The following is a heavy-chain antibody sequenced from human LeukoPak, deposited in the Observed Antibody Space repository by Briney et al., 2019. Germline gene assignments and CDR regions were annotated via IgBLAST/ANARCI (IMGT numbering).Heavy chain of an antibody. V-gene: IGHV4-34*01. CDR3: ARHDMVRGAPRAGHYYYMDV. CDR1: GGSFSGYY. Sequence: SETLSLTCAVYGGSFSGYYWSWIRQPPGKGLEWIGEINHSGSTNYNPSLKSRVTISVDTSKNQFSLKLSSVTAADTAVYYCARHDMVRGAPRAGHYYYMDVWGKGTTVTISS. D-gene: IGHD3-10*01. J-gene: IGHJ6*03. CDR2: INHSGST.